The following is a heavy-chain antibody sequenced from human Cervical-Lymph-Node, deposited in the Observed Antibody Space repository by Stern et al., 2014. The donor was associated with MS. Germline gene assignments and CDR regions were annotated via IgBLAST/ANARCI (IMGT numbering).Heavy chain of an antibody. D-gene: IGHD3/OR15-3a*01. CDR2: ISSSGSAI. CDR1: GFTFTEYY. CDR3: AREKGSGYYTH. V-gene: IGHV3-11*01. J-gene: IGHJ4*02. Sequence: MQLVESGGGLVMPGGSLRLSCAASGFTFTEYYMSWIRQAPGKGLEWLSYISSSGSAIYYADSVKGRFTISRDNAKNSLYLQMNSLRAEDTAVYYCAREKGSGYYTHWGQGTLVTVSS.